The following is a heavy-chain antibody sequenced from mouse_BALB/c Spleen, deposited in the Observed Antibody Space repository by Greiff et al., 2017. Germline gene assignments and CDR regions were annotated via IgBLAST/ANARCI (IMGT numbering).Heavy chain of an antibody. V-gene: IGHV3-2*02. CDR1: GYSITSDYA. CDR3: ARSYYDYDAMDY. CDR2: ISYSGST. Sequence: DVKLQESGPGLVKPSQSLSLTCTVTGYSITSDYAWNWIRQFPGNKLEWMGYISYSGSTSYNPSLKSRISITRDTSKNQFFLQLNSVTTEDTATYYCARSYYDYDAMDYWGQGTSVTVSA. J-gene: IGHJ4*01. D-gene: IGHD2-1*01.